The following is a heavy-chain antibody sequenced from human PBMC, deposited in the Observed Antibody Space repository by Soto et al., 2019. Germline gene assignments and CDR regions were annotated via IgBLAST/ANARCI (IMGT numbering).Heavy chain of an antibody. Sequence: ASVKVSCKASGYTFTSYYMHWVRQAPGQGLEWMGIINPSGGSTSYAQKFQGRVTMTRDTSTSTAYMELSSLRSEDTAVYYCASHTASSGWYGGNWFDPWGQGTLVTVSS. V-gene: IGHV1-46*01. CDR3: ASHTASSGWYGGNWFDP. CDR1: GYTFTSYY. D-gene: IGHD6-19*01. CDR2: INPSGGST. J-gene: IGHJ5*02.